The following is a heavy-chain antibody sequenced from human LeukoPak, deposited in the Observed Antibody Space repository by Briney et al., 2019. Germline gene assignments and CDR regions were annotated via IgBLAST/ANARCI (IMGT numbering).Heavy chain of an antibody. J-gene: IGHJ5*02. Sequence: SETLSLTCAVYGGSFSGYYWSWIRQPPGKGLEWIGYIYYSGSTNYNPSLKSRVTISVDTSKNQFSLKLSSVTAADTAVHYCARRTPRYSYAPNWFDPWGQGTLVTVSS. D-gene: IGHD5-18*01. V-gene: IGHV4-59*12. CDR1: GGSFSGYY. CDR2: IYYSGST. CDR3: ARRTPRYSYAPNWFDP.